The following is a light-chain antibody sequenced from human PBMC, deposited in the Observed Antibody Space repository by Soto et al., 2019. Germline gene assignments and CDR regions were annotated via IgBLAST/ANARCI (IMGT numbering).Light chain of an antibody. Sequence: DIQMTQSPSSLSASVGDRVTITCRASQGIRNDLGWYQQKPGNAPKRLIYAASSLQSWVPSRFSGSGSGTEFTLTISNLQSEDFAVYYCQQYNNWPPVTFGQGTKV. CDR1: QGIRND. V-gene: IGKV1-17*02. CDR3: QQYNNWPPVT. J-gene: IGKJ1*01. CDR2: AAS.